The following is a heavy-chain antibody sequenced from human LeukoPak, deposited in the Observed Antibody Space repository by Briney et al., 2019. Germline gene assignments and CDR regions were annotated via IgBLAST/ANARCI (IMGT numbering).Heavy chain of an antibody. V-gene: IGHV1-46*01. J-gene: IGHJ4*02. CDR3: ARKGIAVAGIEY. CDR1: GYTFTSYY. CDR2: INPSGGST. Sequence: ASVKVSCKXSGYTFTSYYMHWVRQAPRQGLEWMGIINPSGGSTSYAQKFQGRVTMTRDTSTSTVYMELSSLRSEDTAVYYCARKGIAVAGIEYWGQGTLVTVSS. D-gene: IGHD6-19*01.